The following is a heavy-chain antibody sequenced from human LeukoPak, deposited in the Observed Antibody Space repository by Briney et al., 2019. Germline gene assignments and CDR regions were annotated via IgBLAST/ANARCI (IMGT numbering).Heavy chain of an antibody. CDR2: IWYDGSNK. CDR3: AKEGIGYCSSTSCYSDY. J-gene: IGHJ4*02. D-gene: IGHD2-2*03. CDR1: GFTFSSYG. Sequence: GGSLRLSCAASGFTFSSYGMHWVRQAPGKGLEWVAVIWYDGSNKYYADSVKGRFTISRDNSKNTLYLQMNSQRAEDTAVYYCAKEGIGYCSSTSCYSDYWGQGTLVTVSS. V-gene: IGHV3-33*06.